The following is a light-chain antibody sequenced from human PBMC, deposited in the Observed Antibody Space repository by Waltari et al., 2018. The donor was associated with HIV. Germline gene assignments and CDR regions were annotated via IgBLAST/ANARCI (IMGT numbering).Light chain of an antibody. CDR2: DTF. V-gene: IGLV7-46*01. CDR1: TGPVPSGHH. CDR3: LLSFAGARPVV. J-gene: IGLJ2*01. Sequence: QAVVTQEPSLTVSPGGTVTLPCDSSTGPVPSGHHPYWFQQKSGQAPRTLIYDTFNKHSWTPARFSGSLLGGKAALTLSGAQPEDEAEYFCLLSFAGARPVVFGGGTNLTVL.